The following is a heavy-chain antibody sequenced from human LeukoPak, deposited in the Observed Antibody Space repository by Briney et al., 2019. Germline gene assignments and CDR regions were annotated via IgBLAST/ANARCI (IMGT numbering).Heavy chain of an antibody. CDR3: ARDGYLGFYYYYSMDV. CDR2: ISGSSSTT. V-gene: IGHV3-48*02. CDR1: GFTFTTYS. J-gene: IGHJ6*02. Sequence: GGSLRLSCAASGFTFTTYSMNWVRQAPGKGLEWVSYISGSSSTTYYADSVKGRFTISRDNAKSSLFLQMNSLRDEDTAVYYCARDGYLGFYYYYSMDVWGRGTTVTASS. D-gene: IGHD5-12*01.